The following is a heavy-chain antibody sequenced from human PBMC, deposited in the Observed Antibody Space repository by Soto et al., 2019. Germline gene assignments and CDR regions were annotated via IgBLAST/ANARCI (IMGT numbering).Heavy chain of an antibody. CDR1: GYSFISYG. CDR2: ISAYNGNT. J-gene: IGHJ5*02. Sequence: ASVKVSCKASGYSFISYGISWVRQAPGQGLEWMGWISAYNGNTNYAQKLQGRVAMTTDTSTSTAYMELRSLRSDDTAVYYCARDGATGTTGWFDPWGQGTLVTVSS. CDR3: ARDGATGTTGWFDP. D-gene: IGHD1-1*01. V-gene: IGHV1-18*01.